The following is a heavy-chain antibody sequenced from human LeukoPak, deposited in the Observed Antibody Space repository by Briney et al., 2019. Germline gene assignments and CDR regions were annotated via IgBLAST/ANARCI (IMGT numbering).Heavy chain of an antibody. CDR2: IYYSGST. CDR3: ARGQAIFGVVNWFDP. J-gene: IGHJ5*02. V-gene: IGHV4-59*08. Sequence: PSETLSLTCTVSGGSISSYYWSWIRQPPGKGLEWIGYIYYSGSTNYNPSLKSRVTISVDTSKNQFSLKLSSVTAADTAVYYCARGQAIFGVVNWFDPWGQGTLVTVSS. CDR1: GGSISSYY. D-gene: IGHD3-3*01.